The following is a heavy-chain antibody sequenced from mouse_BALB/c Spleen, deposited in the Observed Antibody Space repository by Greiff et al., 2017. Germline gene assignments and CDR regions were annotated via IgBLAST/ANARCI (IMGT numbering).Heavy chain of an antibody. Sequence: VKLMESGPGLVAPSQSLSITCTVSGFSLTSYGVHWVRQPPGKGLEWLGVIWAGGSTNYNSALMSRLSISKDNSKSQVFLKMNSLQTDDTAMYYCARDEFITTAAWFAYWSQGTLVTVSA. V-gene: IGHV2-9*02. CDR1: GFSLTSYG. CDR2: IWAGGST. J-gene: IGHJ3*01. D-gene: IGHD1-2*01. CDR3: ARDEFITTAAWFAY.